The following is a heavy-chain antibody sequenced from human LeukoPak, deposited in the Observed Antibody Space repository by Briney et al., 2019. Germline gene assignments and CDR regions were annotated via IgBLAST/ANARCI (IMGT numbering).Heavy chain of an antibody. D-gene: IGHD6-19*01. V-gene: IGHV4-59*01. CDR3: AKGAGWYGV. Sequence: SETLSLTCPVDGGSLGMECWSWIRQPPGKGLEWIAYIHYNGRTNYNPSLKSRVTISLDTSKNQFSLKLSSVTAADTAVYYCAKGAGWYGVWGQGVLVTVSS. J-gene: IGHJ4*02. CDR1: GGSLGMEC. CDR2: IHYNGRT.